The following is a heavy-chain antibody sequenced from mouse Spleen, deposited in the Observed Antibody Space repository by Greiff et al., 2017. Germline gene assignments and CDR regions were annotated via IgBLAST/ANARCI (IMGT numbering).Heavy chain of an antibody. J-gene: IGHJ2*01. CDR2: INPSSGYT. D-gene: IGHD3-3*01. Sequence: VQLQQSGAELARPGASVKMSCKASGYTFTSYTMHWVKQRPGQGLEWIGYINPSSGYTKYNQKFKDKATLTADKSSSTAYMQLSSLTSEDSAVYYCASEGTARAAFDYGGQGTTLTVSS. CDR1: GYTFTSYT. CDR3: ASEGTARAAFDY. V-gene: IGHV1-4*01.